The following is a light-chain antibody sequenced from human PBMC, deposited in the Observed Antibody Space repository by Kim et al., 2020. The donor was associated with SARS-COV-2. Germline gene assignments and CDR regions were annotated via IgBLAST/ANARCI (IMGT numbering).Light chain of an antibody. CDR2: GAS. V-gene: IGKV3-15*01. J-gene: IGKJ4*01. CDR3: QQYNDWPLIT. Sequence: IMMTQYPATLTVSPGEGVTLSCRDDQSVSNNLAWYQQQPGQAPRLLIHGASTRAAGIPARFSGSGSGTEFTLTISSLQSEDSAVYYCQQYNDWPLITFGGGTKVDIK. CDR1: QSVSNN.